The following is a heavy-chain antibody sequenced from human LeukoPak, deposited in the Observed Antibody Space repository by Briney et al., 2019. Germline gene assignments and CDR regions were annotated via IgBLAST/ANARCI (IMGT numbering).Heavy chain of an antibody. Sequence: ASVKVSCKASGYTFTSYDINWVRQATGQGLEWMGWMNPNSGNTGYAQKFQGRVTITRDTSASTAYMELSSLRSEDTAVYYCARPATPLGYCSGGSCASDAFDIWGQGTMVTVSS. CDR3: ARPATPLGYCSGGSCASDAFDI. CDR1: GYTFTSYD. V-gene: IGHV1-8*01. J-gene: IGHJ3*02. D-gene: IGHD2-15*01. CDR2: MNPNSGNT.